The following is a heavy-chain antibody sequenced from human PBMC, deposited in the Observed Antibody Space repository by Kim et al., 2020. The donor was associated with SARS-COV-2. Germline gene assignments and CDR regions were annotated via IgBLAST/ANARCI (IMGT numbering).Heavy chain of an antibody. CDR1: GYTLTELS. CDR2: FDPEDGET. V-gene: IGHV1-24*01. J-gene: IGHJ4*02. CDR3: ATTNPYYYDSSGYYLYYFDY. D-gene: IGHD3-22*01. Sequence: ASVKVSCKVSGYTLTELSMHWVRQAPGKGLEWMGGFDPEDGETIYAQKFQGRVTMTEDTSTDTAYMELSSLRSEDTAVYYCATTNPYYYDSSGYYLYYFDYWGQGTLVTVSS.